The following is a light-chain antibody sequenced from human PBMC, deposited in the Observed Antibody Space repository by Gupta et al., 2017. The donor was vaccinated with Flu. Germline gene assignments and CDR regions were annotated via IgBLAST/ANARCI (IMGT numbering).Light chain of an antibody. J-gene: IGLJ3*02. CDR1: ALPKQY. V-gene: IGLV3-25*02. CDR2: KDS. Sequence: SYELTQPPPVSVSPGQTARITCSGDALPKQYACWYQQKPGQPPVLVIYKDSERPAGIPGRFSGSSSGTTVTVTISGVEEEEEADYYCQSADSSGTWVFGGGTKLTVL. CDR3: QSADSSGTWV.